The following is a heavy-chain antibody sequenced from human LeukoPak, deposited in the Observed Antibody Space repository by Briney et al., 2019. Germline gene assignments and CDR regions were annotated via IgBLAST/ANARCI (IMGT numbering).Heavy chain of an antibody. V-gene: IGHV3-74*01. CDR2: INTDGSST. D-gene: IGHD2-21*01. J-gene: IGHJ5*02. CDR3: ARDGVEFYNWFDP. CDR1: GFTLSNYW. Sequence: GGSLRLSCSASGFTLSNYWIHWVRQAPGKGLVWVSRINTDGSSTNYADSVRGRFTVSRDNAKNTLYLQMNSLRAEDTVVYYCARDGVEFYNWFDPWGQGTLVTVSS.